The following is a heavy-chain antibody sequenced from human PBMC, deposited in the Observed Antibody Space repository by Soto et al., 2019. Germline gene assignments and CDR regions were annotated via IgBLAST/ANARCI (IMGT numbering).Heavy chain of an antibody. V-gene: IGHV4-31*03. D-gene: IGHD3-3*01. Sequence: SETLSLTCTVSGGSISSGGYYWSWIRQHPGKGLEWIGYIYYSGSTYYNPSLKSRVTISVDTSKNQFSLKLSSVTAADTAVYYCASYAIWSGYYYFDYWGQGTLLTVSS. CDR3: ASYAIWSGYYYFDY. J-gene: IGHJ4*02. CDR1: GGSISSGGYY. CDR2: IYYSGST.